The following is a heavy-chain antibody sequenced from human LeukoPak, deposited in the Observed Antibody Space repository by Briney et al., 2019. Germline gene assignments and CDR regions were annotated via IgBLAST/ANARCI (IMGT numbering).Heavy chain of an antibody. D-gene: IGHD1-14*01. J-gene: IGHJ4*02. CDR1: GFTFNTFW. CDR2: IKEDGTKK. V-gene: IGHV3-7*01. CDR3: TRYNNDHFDY. Sequence: GGSLRLSCAASGFTFNTFWMSWVRQTPGKGLEWVANIKEDGTKKYYVDSVKGRFTISRDNSKNTMSVQMDDLRAEDTAVYYCTRYNNDHFDYWGQGTLVTVSS.